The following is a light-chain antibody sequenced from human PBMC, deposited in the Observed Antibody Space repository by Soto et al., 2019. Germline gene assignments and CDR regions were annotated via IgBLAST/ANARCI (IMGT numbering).Light chain of an antibody. J-gene: IGKJ1*01. Sequence: DIQMTQSPSSVSASLGDTVTITCRASQGISTWLAWYQQKPGKAPQLLISAASSLQSGVPSRFSGSVSGTVFTLTISSLHSEDFATYYCQQANSFPWKFGQGTKVDIK. V-gene: IGKV1-12*01. CDR2: AAS. CDR3: QQANSFPWK. CDR1: QGISTW.